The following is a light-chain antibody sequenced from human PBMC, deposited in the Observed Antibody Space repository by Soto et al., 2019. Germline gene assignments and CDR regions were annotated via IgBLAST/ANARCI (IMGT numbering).Light chain of an antibody. CDR1: QSLSSSQ. Sequence: EIVLTQSPGTLSLSPGERATLSCRSSQSLSSSQLAWYKQKPGQAPRLIIHDASSRATGISDRFTGSGSGTEFTLTITTLEPEDFEVYYCQQYGSPPRTFGLGTKVDIK. CDR2: DAS. J-gene: IGKJ1*01. CDR3: QQYGSPPRT. V-gene: IGKV3-20*01.